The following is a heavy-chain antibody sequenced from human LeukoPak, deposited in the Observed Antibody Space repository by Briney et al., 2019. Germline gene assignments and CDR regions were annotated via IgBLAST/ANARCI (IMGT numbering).Heavy chain of an antibody. J-gene: IGHJ5*02. D-gene: IGHD3-9*01. CDR1: GGTFSSYA. CDR3: ARYQRYFDWLSYGGWFDP. CDR2: IIPIFGTA. V-gene: IGHV1-69*01. Sequence: ASVRVSCKASGGTFSSYAISWVRQAPGQGLEWMGGIIPIFGTANYAQKFQGRVTITADESTSTAYMELSSLRSEDTAVYYCARYQRYFDWLSYGGWFDPWGQGTLVTVSS.